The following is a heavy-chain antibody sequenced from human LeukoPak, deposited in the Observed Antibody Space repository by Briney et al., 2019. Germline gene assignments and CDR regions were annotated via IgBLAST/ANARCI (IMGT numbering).Heavy chain of an antibody. Sequence: GGSLRLSCAASGFTFSSYAMSWVRQAPGKGLEWVANIKEDGSGIYYVDSVEGRFTISRDNAKKSLYLQMNSLRAEDTAVYYCARGDTSGYYYRFFDYWGQGTLVTVSS. CDR3: ARGDTSGYYYRFFDY. CDR2: IKEDGSGI. CDR1: GFTFSSYA. D-gene: IGHD3-22*01. V-gene: IGHV3-7*01. J-gene: IGHJ4*02.